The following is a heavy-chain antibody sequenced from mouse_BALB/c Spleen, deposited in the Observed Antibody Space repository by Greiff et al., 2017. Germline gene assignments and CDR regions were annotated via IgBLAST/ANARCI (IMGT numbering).Heavy chain of an antibody. CDR3: ARGDYGRAWFAY. CDR1: GFTFSSYA. CDR2: ISSGGST. V-gene: IGHV5-6-5*01. J-gene: IGHJ3*01. D-gene: IGHD1-1*01. Sequence: EVKLVESGGGLVKPGGSLKLSCAASGFTFSSYAMSWVRQTPEKRLEWVASISSGGSTYYPDSVKGRFTISRDNARNILYLQMSSLRSEDTAMYYCARGDYGRAWFAYWGQGTLVTVSA.